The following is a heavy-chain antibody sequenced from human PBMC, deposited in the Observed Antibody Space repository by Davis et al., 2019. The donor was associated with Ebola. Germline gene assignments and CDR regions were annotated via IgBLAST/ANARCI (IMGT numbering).Heavy chain of an antibody. J-gene: IGHJ4*02. CDR2: ITSTVSPT. CDR3: ARDRYCTSTSCYAGFDN. D-gene: IGHD2-2*01. Sequence: PGGSLRLSCAASGFTFSTYSMNWVRQAPGKGLEWVSYITSTVSPTYYADSVKCRFTISRDNAKNSLYLQMNSLRDEDTAVYYCARDRYCTSTSCYAGFDNWGQGTLVTVSS. CDR1: GFTFSTYS. V-gene: IGHV3-48*02.